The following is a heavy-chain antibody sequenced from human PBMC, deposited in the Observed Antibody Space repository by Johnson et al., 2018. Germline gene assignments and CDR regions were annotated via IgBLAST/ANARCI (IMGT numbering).Heavy chain of an antibody. CDR2: IYPGDSDT. Sequence: VQLVQSGAEVKKPGESLKISCKGSGYSFASYWIGWVRQMPGKGLEWMGIIYPGDSDTKYSPSFQGQVTISADKSISTAYLQWSSRKASDTALYYCARHGGMITFGGVLDDAFGIGGQGTMVTGSS. J-gene: IGHJ3*02. D-gene: IGHD3-16*01. V-gene: IGHV5-51*01. CDR1: GYSFASYW. CDR3: ARHGGMITFGGVLDDAFGI.